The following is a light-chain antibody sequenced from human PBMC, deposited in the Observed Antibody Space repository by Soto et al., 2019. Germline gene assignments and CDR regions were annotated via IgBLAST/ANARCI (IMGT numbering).Light chain of an antibody. CDR3: ASYAGGKNFYV. Sequence: QSALTQPASVSGSPGQSITISCTGTSSDVGSYNLVSWYQQHPGKAPKLIIYEVTKRPSGVPDRFSGSKSGNTASLTVSGLQAEDEADYHCASYAGGKNFYVFGTGTQLTVL. J-gene: IGLJ1*01. CDR1: SSDVGSYNL. V-gene: IGLV2-8*01. CDR2: EVT.